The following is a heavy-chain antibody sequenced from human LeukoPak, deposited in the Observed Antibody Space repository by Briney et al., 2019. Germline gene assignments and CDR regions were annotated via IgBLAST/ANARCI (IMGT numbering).Heavy chain of an antibody. D-gene: IGHD3-10*01. V-gene: IGHV4-38-2*02. Sequence: SETLSLTCTVSNYSLSSAYYWGWIRPPPGKGLEWIGTIYHSGRTYYNPPLKSRVTMSVDTSKNQFSLKLTSVTAADTAVYYCAREGGGSGSYYFDFWGQGTLVTVSS. CDR2: IYHSGRT. J-gene: IGHJ4*02. CDR1: NYSLSSAYY. CDR3: AREGGGSGSYYFDF.